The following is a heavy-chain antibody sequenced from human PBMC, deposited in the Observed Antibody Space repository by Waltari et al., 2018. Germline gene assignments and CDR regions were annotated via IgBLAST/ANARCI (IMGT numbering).Heavy chain of an antibody. Sequence: EVQLVETGGGLIQPGGSLGLSCAASGFTVSTNYMSWFRQATGKGLEWVSVMFTGGKTHYADAVKGRFIISRDSSKNTLYLQMNSLRVEDTALYYCARGGTVDSSWYDHWGQGTLVSVSS. CDR2: MFTGGKT. CDR3: ARGGTVDSSWYDH. CDR1: GFTVSTNY. J-gene: IGHJ5*02. D-gene: IGHD4-4*01. V-gene: IGHV3-53*02.